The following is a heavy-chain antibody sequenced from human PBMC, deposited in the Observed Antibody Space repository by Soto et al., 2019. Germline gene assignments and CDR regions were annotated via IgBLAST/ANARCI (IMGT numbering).Heavy chain of an antibody. Sequence: QVQLVESGGGVVQPGRSLRLSCAASGFTFSSYAMHWVRQAPGKGLEWVAVISYDGSNKYYADSVKGRFTISRDNSKKTLYLQMNSLRAEETAVYYCARDRLRYNWNDFPYYYYGMDVWGQGTTVTVSS. CDR2: ISYDGSNK. J-gene: IGHJ6*02. CDR1: GFTFSSYA. CDR3: ARDRLRYNWNDFPYYYYGMDV. D-gene: IGHD1-1*01. V-gene: IGHV3-30-3*01.